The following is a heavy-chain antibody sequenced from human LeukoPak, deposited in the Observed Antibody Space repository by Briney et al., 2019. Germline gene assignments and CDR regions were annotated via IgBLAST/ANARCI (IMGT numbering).Heavy chain of an antibody. V-gene: IGHV4-59*02. Sequence: SETLSLTCSVSGGSVSSYYWSWIRQPPGKGLEWIGYMYDSGGTNYSPSLKSRVTMSVDTSKNQLSLRLSSVTAADTAVYYCAVVGNYALDCWGQGTLVTVSS. J-gene: IGHJ4*02. CDR2: MYDSGGT. CDR3: AVVGNYALDC. CDR1: GGSVSSYY. D-gene: IGHD1-7*01.